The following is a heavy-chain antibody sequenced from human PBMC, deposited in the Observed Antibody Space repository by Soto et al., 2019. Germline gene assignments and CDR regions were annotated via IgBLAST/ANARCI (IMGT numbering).Heavy chain of an antibody. D-gene: IGHD2-2*01. CDR1: SESLSGYY. CDR3: ASRFCSSSSCLEESWSYFDS. V-gene: IGHV4-34*01. Sequence: SETLTLTCAVNSESLSGYYWSWIRQSQGRGLEWIGEIDGSGNTNYSPSLRSRVAMSVDTSRNSLYLEMNCVRAEDTAVYYCASRFCSSSSCLEESWSYFDSWGQGTPVTVSS. CDR2: IDGSGNT. J-gene: IGHJ4*02.